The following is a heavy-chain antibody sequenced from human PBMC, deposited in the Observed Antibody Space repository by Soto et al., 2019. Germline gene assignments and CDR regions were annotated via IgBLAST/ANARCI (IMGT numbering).Heavy chain of an antibody. CDR2: VYADGAT. D-gene: IGHD3-10*01. V-gene: IGHV3-66*01. CDR3: SGSGGGLDY. Sequence: EVQLVESGGGLVQPGESLRLSCAASGFTVSNYHMTWVRQAPGKGLEWASAVYADGATSHADSVKDRFTVSRDNSMKTLNLQMSGLRAEDTAVYYCSGSGGGLDYWGQGTLVTVSS. J-gene: IGHJ4*02. CDR1: GFTVSNYH.